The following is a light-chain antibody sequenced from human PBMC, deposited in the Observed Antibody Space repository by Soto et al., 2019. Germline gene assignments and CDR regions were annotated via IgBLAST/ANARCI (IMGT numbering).Light chain of an antibody. CDR1: QGISRY. J-gene: IGKJ1*01. CDR2: AAS. Sequence: IQLAQSPSSLCSSLVYSFTMTCRASQGISRYLSWYQQKPGRAPKLLIFAASSLQSGTPSRFSGSGSGTDFTLTISTLQPEDFATYYCQQSYSTPWTFGQGTKVDIK. CDR3: QQSYSTPWT. V-gene: IGKV1-39*01.